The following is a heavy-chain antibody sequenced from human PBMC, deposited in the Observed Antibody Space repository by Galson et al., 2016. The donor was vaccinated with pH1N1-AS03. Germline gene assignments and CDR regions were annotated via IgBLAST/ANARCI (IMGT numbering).Heavy chain of an antibody. D-gene: IGHD1-26*01. CDR2: TYYRSKWYKWYN. Sequence: CVISGDSVSSNTAAWNWIRQSPSRGLEWLGRTYYRSKWYKWYNDYAVSVESRITINPDTSKNQFSLQLNSVTPEDTAVYYCARDHLGAGPAFDYWGQGTLVTVSS. CDR1: GDSVSSNTAA. J-gene: IGHJ4*02. V-gene: IGHV6-1*01. CDR3: ARDHLGAGPAFDY.